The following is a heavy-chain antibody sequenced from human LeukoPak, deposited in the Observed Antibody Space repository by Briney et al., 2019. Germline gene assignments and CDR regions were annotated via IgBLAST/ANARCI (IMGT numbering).Heavy chain of an antibody. CDR2: INPNSGGT. CDR1: GYTFTSYG. CDR3: ARESRDGYSDAFDI. J-gene: IGHJ3*02. V-gene: IGHV1-2*02. D-gene: IGHD5-24*01. Sequence: GASVKVSCKASGYTFTSYGISWVRQAPGQGLEWIGWINPNSGGTNYAQKFQGRVTMTRDTSISTAYMELSRLRSDDTAVYYCARESRDGYSDAFDIWGQGTMVTVSS.